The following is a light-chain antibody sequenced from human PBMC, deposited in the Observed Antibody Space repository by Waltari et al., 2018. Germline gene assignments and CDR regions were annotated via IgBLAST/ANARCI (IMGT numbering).Light chain of an antibody. Sequence: SYVLTQPPSVSVAPGKTARITCGGNNSGRKSVHWYQQKPGQAPVLVIYYDSDWPSGIPERFSGSNSGNTATLTISRVEAGDEADYYCQVWDSSSDRFGGGTKLTVL. J-gene: IGLJ2*01. V-gene: IGLV3-21*04. CDR2: YDS. CDR3: QVWDSSSDR. CDR1: NSGRKS.